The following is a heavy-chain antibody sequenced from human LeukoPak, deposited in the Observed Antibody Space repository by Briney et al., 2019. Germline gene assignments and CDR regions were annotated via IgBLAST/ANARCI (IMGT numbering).Heavy chain of an antibody. CDR1: GFTFSSYS. D-gene: IGHD2-21*01. V-gene: IGHV3-21*04. CDR2: ISSSSSYI. CDR3: AKAPVTTCSGAYCYPFDY. Sequence: PGGSLRLSCAASGFTFSSYSMNWVRQAPGKGLEWVSSISSSSSYIYYADSVKGRFTISRDSSKNTQYLQMNRLRAEDAAVYYCAKAPVTTCSGAYCYPFDYWGQGTLVTVSS. J-gene: IGHJ4*02.